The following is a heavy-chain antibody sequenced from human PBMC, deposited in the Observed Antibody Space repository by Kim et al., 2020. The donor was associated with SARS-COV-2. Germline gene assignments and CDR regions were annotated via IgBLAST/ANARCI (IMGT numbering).Heavy chain of an antibody. J-gene: IGHJ4*02. Sequence: GGSLRLSCAASGFTFSNAWMSWVRQAPGKGLEWVGRIKSKTDGGTIDYAAPVKGRFTISRDDSKNTLYLQMNTLKTEGTAVYYCTTDQGGYDYVGYFDYWGQGTLVTVSS. CDR3: TTDQGGYDYVGYFDY. V-gene: IGHV3-15*01. CDR1: GFTFSNAW. D-gene: IGHD5-12*01. CDR2: IKSKTDGGTI.